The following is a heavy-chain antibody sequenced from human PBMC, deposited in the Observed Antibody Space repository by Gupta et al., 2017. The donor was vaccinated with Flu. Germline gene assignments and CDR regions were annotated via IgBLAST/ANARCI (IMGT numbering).Heavy chain of an antibody. D-gene: IGHD3-22*01. CDR3: VKFTYYYDSSGPH. J-gene: IGHJ4*02. Sequence: EVQLVESGGGLVQPGGSLRLSCSASGFTFSSYAMHWVRQAPGKGLEYVSAISSNGGSTYYADSVKGRFTISRDNSKNTLYLQMSSLRAEDTAVYYCVKFTYYYDSSGPHWGQGTLVTVSS. V-gene: IGHV3-64D*06. CDR2: ISSNGGST. CDR1: GFTFSSYA.